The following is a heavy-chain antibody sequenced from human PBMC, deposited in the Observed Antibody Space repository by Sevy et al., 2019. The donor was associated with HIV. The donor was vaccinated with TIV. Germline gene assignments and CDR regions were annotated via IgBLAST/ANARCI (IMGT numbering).Heavy chain of an antibody. V-gene: IGHV3-23*01. CDR2: LSFGCGEI. D-gene: IGHD2-8*01. J-gene: IGHJ4*02. Sequence: WGSLRLSCAASGFTFSKYSMSWVRQPPGKGLECVSTLSFGCGEINYAASVKRRFTISRDNSKSSVYLQMNNLRPEDTAVYYCAREGCTKPHDYWRQGTLVTVSS. CDR3: AREGCTKPHDY. CDR1: GFTFSKYS.